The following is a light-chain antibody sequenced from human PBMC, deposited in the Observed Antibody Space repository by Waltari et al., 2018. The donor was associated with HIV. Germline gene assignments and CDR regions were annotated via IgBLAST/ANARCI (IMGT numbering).Light chain of an antibody. CDR1: YSNIGSNT. V-gene: IGLV1-44*01. CDR3: ASWDDKLDGWV. J-gene: IGLJ3*02. CDR2: NNV. Sequence: QSLLPQPPSASGTPGQRVTISCSGSYSNIGSNTANWHQQLPGSAPRALIYNNVRRPSGFPDLCSGSTSGTSASLAISGLQSEDQGDYYCASWDDKLDGWVVGGGTRLTVL.